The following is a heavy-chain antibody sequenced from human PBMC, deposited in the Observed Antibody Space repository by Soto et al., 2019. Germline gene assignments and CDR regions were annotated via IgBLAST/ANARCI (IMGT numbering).Heavy chain of an antibody. CDR1: GFTFSRYA. D-gene: IGHD6-6*01. V-gene: IGHV3-23*01. CDR2: ISDSGGTT. Sequence: EVQLLESGGGLVQPGGSLRLACAASGFTFSRYAMSWVRQTPGKGLEWVSAISDSGGTTYYADSVKGRFTISRDSSKNTLYLQMNSMRAEDTAVYYCAKRVEYSSSTHYFDYWGQGTLVTVSS. J-gene: IGHJ4*02. CDR3: AKRVEYSSSTHYFDY.